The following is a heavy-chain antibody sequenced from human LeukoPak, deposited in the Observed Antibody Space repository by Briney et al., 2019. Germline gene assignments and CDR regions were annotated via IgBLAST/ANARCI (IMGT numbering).Heavy chain of an antibody. CDR2: ITSSSSTI. D-gene: IGHD2-15*01. J-gene: IGHJ6*02. CDR1: GFTFSSYA. CDR3: ARESNRRLHYYGIDV. V-gene: IGHV3-48*04. Sequence: GGSLRLSCAASGFTFSSYAMNWVRQAPGKGLEWVSFITSSSSTIYYGDSVKGRFTISRDNAKNSLYLQMNSLRAEDTAVYYCARESNRRLHYYGIDVWGLGTTVTVSS.